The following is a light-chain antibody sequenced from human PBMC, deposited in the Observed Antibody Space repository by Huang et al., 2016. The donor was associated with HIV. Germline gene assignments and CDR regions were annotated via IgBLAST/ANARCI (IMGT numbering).Light chain of an antibody. CDR3: QQRSNWPPWT. V-gene: IGKV3-11*01. CDR2: DAS. CDR1: QSVSSY. Sequence: EIVLTQSPATLSLSPGERATLSCRASQSVSSYLAWYQQKPGQAPRPLIYDASNRATGIPDRFSGSGSGTDFTLTISSLEPEDFAVYYCQQRSNWPPWTFGQGTKVEIK. J-gene: IGKJ1*01.